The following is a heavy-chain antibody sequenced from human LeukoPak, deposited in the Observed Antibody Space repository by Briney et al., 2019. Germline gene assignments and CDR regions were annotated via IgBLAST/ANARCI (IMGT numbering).Heavy chain of an antibody. J-gene: IGHJ6*02. CDR3: ARRVGAVADKEYYYYYGMDV. CDR2: IYPGDSDT. Sequence: GESLKISCKGSGYSFTSYWIGWVRQMPGKGLEWMRIIYPGDSDTRYSPSFQGQVTISADKSISTAYLQWSSLKASDTAMYYCARRVGAVADKEYYYYYGMDVWGQGTTVTVSS. V-gene: IGHV5-51*01. D-gene: IGHD6-19*01. CDR1: GYSFTSYW.